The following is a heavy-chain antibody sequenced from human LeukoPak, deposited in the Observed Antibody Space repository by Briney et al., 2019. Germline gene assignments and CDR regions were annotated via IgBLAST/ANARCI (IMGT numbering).Heavy chain of an antibody. V-gene: IGHV3-74*01. CDR2: INFDGRST. J-gene: IGHJ4*02. CDR3: AKDTYYHDSSGYYVFDY. Sequence: GGSLRLSCTASGFTFSSHWMHWVRQAPGKGLVWVSRINFDGRSTNYADPVRGRFTISRDNAKDTLYLQINSLRAEDTAVYYCAKDTYYHDSSGYYVFDYWGQGTLVTVSS. D-gene: IGHD3-22*01. CDR1: GFTFSSHW.